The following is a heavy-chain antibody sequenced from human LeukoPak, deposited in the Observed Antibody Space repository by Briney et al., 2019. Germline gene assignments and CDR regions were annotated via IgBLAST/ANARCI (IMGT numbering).Heavy chain of an antibody. CDR3: ARDNGYDFWSGYSPEAFDY. V-gene: IGHV4-38-2*02. J-gene: IGHJ4*02. CDR1: GYSISSGYY. Sequence: PSETLSLTCTVSGYSISSGYYWGWIRQPPGKGLEWIGSIYHSGRTYYNPSLKSRVTISVDTSKNQFSLKLSSVTAADTAVYYCARDNGYDFWSGYSPEAFDYWGQGTLVTVSS. D-gene: IGHD3-3*01. CDR2: IYHSGRT.